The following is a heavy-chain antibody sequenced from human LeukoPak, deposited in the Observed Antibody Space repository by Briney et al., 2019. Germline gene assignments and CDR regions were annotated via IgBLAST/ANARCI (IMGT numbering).Heavy chain of an antibody. CDR2: IIPIFGTA. D-gene: IGHD1-26*01. J-gene: IGHJ4*02. V-gene: IGHV1-69*13. Sequence: SVKVSCKASGGTFSSYAISWVRQAPGQGLEWMGGIIPIFGTANYAQKFQGRVTITADESTSTAYMELNSLRAEDTAVYYCAKERGSYYCDYWGQGTLVTVSS. CDR3: AKERGSYYCDY. CDR1: GGTFSSYA.